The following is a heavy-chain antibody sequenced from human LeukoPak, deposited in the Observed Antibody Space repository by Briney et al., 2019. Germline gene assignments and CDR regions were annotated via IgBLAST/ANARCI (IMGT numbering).Heavy chain of an antibody. J-gene: IGHJ4*02. CDR3: ARAWGSYRITFDY. D-gene: IGHD3-16*02. CDR1: GYSISSGYY. V-gene: IGHV4-38-2*02. CDR2: IYRSGST. Sequence: KSSETLSLTRTVSGYSISSGYYWGWIRQPPGKGLEWIGSIYRSGSTYYNPSLKSLVTISVDTSKNQFSLKLSSVTAADTAVYYCARAWGSYRITFDYWGQGTLVTVSS.